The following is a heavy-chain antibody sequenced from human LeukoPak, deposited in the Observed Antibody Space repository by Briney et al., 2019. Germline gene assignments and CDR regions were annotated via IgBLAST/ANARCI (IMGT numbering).Heavy chain of an antibody. V-gene: IGHV4-31*02. J-gene: IGHJ5*02. CDR3: ARFWDVKGLEP. CDR1: GGSISSGGYY. Sequence: SQTLCLTCIVSGGSISSGGYYWSWIRQHPGKCLEWIVYLSYSGSTYYNPYLKSQVTISVDKSKNQFSLKLSSVTAADTAVYYCARFWDVKGLEPWGQGALVTVSS. D-gene: IGHD1-26*01. CDR2: LSYSGST.